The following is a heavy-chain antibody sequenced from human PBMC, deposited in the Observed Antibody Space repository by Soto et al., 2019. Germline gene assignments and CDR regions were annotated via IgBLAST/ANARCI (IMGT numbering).Heavy chain of an antibody. CDR1: GFTFSSYP. D-gene: IGHD2-8*01. J-gene: IGHJ4*01. Sequence: PGGSLRLSCTASGFTFSSYPMSWVRQAPGKELEWVATISGNSGKTNYAESVKGRFSISRDNSKNTVHLQLDSLRAEDTAVYFCAKLGFVLMELYYFHQWGHGTLVTVSS. CDR3: AKLGFVLMELYYFHQ. V-gene: IGHV3-23*01. CDR2: ISGNSGKT.